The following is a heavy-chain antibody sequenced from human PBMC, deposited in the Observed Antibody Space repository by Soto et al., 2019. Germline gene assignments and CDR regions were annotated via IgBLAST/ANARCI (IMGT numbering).Heavy chain of an antibody. J-gene: IGHJ6*02. V-gene: IGHV5-10-1*01. CDR3: ARSPGTKYGMDV. Sequence: GESLKISCKGSGYSFTSYWISWVRQMPGKGLEWMGRIDPSDSYTNYSPSFQGHVTISADKSISTAYLQWSSLKASDTAMNYCARSPGTKYGMDVWGQGTTVTVSS. CDR2: IDPSDSYT. CDR1: GYSFTSYW.